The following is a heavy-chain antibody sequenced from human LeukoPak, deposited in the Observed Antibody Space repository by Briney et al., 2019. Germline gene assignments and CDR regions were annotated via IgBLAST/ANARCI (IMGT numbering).Heavy chain of an antibody. CDR2: ITGSSTWT. Sequence: GGSLRLSCEASGFTFGTYGMTWVRQAPGKGLEWVSGITGSSTWTYYADSVRGRFTISRDNSKNTLHLQMNNLTADDTAIYYCARELVSLGTGYFDLWGRGTLVTVSA. V-gene: IGHV3-23*01. CDR1: GFTFGTYG. CDR3: ARELVSLGTGYFDL. D-gene: IGHD7-27*01. J-gene: IGHJ2*01.